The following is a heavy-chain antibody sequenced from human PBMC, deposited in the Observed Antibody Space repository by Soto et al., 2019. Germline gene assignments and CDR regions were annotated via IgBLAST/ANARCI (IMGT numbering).Heavy chain of an antibody. D-gene: IGHD3-22*01. CDR1: GYTFTSYD. CDR2: MNPNSGNT. Sequence: ASVKVSCKASGYTFTSYDINWVRQATGQGLEWMGWMNPNSGNTGYAQKFQGRVTMTRNTSISTAYMELSSLRSEDTAVYYCARKGTYDSSGYWYYYYYGMDVWGQGTTVTVSS. CDR3: ARKGTYDSSGYWYYYYYGMDV. J-gene: IGHJ6*02. V-gene: IGHV1-8*01.